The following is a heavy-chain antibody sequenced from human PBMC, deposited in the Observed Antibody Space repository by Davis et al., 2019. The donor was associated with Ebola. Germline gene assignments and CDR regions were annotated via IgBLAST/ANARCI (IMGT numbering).Heavy chain of an antibody. CDR2: VSHGGVS. CDR3: ARTAKTSVSALGLGYTYFDP. D-gene: IGHD1-1*01. CDR1: GGSFSDYL. V-gene: IGHV4-34*01. Sequence: MPGGSLRLSCAVYGGSFSDYLWSWIRQSPGKGLEWIGKVSHGGVSDYNPSLKSRASISVDTSKNQFSLRMISVPAADAAVYYCARTAKTSVSALGLGYTYFDPWSQGTLVTVAS. J-gene: IGHJ5*02.